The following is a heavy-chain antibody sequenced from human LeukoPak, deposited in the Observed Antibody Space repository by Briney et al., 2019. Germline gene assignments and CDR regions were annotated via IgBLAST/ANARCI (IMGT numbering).Heavy chain of an antibody. J-gene: IGHJ4*02. CDR2: IYYSGGT. CDR3: ARGIFYYYGSSGYYHFDY. V-gene: IGHV4-61*01. Sequence: SETLSLTCTVSGGSVSSGSYYWSWIRQPPGKTLEWIGHIYYSGGTNYNPSLKSRVTISVDPSRNQFSLRLTSVTAADTAVYYCARGIFYYYGSSGYYHFDYWGQGTLVTVSS. D-gene: IGHD3-22*01. CDR1: GGSVSSGSYY.